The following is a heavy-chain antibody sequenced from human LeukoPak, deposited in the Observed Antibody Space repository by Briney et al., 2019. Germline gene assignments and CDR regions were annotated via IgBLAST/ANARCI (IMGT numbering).Heavy chain of an antibody. V-gene: IGHV4-4*07. CDR3: ARDDPARMTATLDY. CDR2: IYTSGST. Sequence: PSETLSLTCTVSGGSINNYFWSWVRQPAGEGLEWIGRIYTSGSTNYNPSLRSRVTISVDMSKNQFSLKLSSVTAADTAVYYCARDDPARMTATLDYWGQGIPVTVSS. D-gene: IGHD2-21*02. J-gene: IGHJ4*02. CDR1: GGSINNYF.